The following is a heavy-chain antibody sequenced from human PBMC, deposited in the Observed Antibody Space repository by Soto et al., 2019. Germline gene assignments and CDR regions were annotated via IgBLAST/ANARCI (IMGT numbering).Heavy chain of an antibody. V-gene: IGHV1-69*13. CDR1: GGTFSSYA. CDR3: ARAVDYYDSSGYKDYYYYGMDV. CDR2: IIPIFGTA. J-gene: IGHJ6*02. Sequence: GASVKVSCKASGGTFSSYAISWVRQAPGQGLEWMGGIIPIFGTANYAQKFQGRVTITADESTSTAYMELSSLRSEDTAVYYCARAVDYYDSSGYKDYYYYGMDVWGQGTTVTVSS. D-gene: IGHD3-22*01.